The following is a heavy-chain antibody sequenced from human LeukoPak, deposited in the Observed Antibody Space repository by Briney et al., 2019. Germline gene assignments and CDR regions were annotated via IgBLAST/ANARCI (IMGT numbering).Heavy chain of an antibody. D-gene: IGHD2-15*01. CDR2: ISYDGSKK. CDR1: GFTFSSYG. Sequence: GGSLRLSCAASGFTFSSYGMHWVRQAPGKGLEGVAVISYDGSKKYYADSGKGRFTISRDNSKNTLYLQMNSLRAEDTAVYYCAKDGGGGDFDYWGQGTLVTVSS. CDR3: AKDGGGGDFDY. V-gene: IGHV3-30*18. J-gene: IGHJ4*02.